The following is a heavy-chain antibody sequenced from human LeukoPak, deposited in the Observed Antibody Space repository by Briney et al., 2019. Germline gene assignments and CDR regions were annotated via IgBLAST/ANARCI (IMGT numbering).Heavy chain of an antibody. J-gene: IGHJ3*02. V-gene: IGHV4-59*01. CDR2: IYYSGST. Sequence: PSETLSLTCTVSGGSISSYYWSWIRQPPGKGLEWIGYIYYSGSTNYNPSLKSRVTISVDTSKNQFSLKLSSVTAADTAVYYCARGTGYSSSWYMDDAFDIWGQGTMVTVSS. CDR3: ARGTGYSSSWYMDDAFDI. CDR1: GGSISSYY. D-gene: IGHD6-13*01.